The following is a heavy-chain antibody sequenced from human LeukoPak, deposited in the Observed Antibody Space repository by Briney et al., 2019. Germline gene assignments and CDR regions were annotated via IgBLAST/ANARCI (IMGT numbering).Heavy chain of an antibody. V-gene: IGHV3-7*01. CDR1: GFTFSSYW. CDR3: ARDKSGWYPPPSDY. Sequence: GGSLRLSCAASGFTFSSYWRSWVRQAPGKGLEWVANIKQDGSEKYYVDSVKGRFTISRDNAKNSLYLQMNSLRAEDTAVYYCARDKSGWYPPPSDYWGQGTLVTVSS. CDR2: IKQDGSEK. D-gene: IGHD6-19*01. J-gene: IGHJ4*02.